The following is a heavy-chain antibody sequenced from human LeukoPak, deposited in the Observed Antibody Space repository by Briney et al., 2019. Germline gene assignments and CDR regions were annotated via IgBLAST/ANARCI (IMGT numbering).Heavy chain of an antibody. CDR2: ISRSSSAI. CDR3: AGGLGMDV. D-gene: IGHD4-23*01. V-gene: IGHV3-48*02. J-gene: IGHJ6*04. Sequence: PGGSLRLSCAASGFTFSSYTMKWVRQTPGKGLEWVSYISRSSSAIYYADSVKGRFTISRDNAKNSLYLQMNSLRDEDTAVYYCAGGLGMDVWGKGTPVTVSS. CDR1: GFTFSSYT.